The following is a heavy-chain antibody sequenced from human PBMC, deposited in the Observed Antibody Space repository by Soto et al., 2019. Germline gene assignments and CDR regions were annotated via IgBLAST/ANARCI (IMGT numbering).Heavy chain of an antibody. CDR1: GESISSSSYY. D-gene: IGHD2-21*02. V-gene: IGHV4-39*01. CDR3: ARQRTTVVTQAYFDH. J-gene: IGHJ4*02. Sequence: SETLSLTCIVSGESISSSSYYWGWIRQPPGKGFEWIGSIYYSGRTYYNPSFKSRVTISIDTSKNQFSLKLSSVTATDTAVYYCARQRTTVVTQAYFDHWGQGALVTVYS. CDR2: IYYSGRT.